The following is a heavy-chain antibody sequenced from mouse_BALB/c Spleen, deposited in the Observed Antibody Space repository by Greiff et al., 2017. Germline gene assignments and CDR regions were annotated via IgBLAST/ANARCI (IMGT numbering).Heavy chain of an antibody. CDR2: IYPYNGGT. V-gene: IGHV1S29*02. CDR3: ARGLRRPWFAY. J-gene: IGHJ3*01. CDR1: GYTFTDYN. Sequence: EVQLQQSGPELVKPGASVKISCKASGYTFTDYNMHWVKQSHGKSLEWIGYIYPYNGGTGYNQKFKSKATLTVDNSSSTAYMELRSLTSEDSAVYYCARGLRRPWFAYWGQGTLVTVSA. D-gene: IGHD2-4*01.